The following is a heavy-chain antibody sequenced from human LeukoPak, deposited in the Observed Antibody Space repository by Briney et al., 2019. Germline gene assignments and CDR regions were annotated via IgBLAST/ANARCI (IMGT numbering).Heavy chain of an antibody. V-gene: IGHV4-61*02. J-gene: IGHJ4*02. CDR3: ARGGQLGIEDYFDY. CDR1: GGSISSGSYY. Sequence: SETLSLTCTVSGGSISSGSYYWSWIRQPAGKGLEWIGRIYTSGSTNYNPSLKSRVTISVDTSKNQFSLKLSSVTAADTAVYYCARGGQLGIEDYFDYWGQGTLVTVSS. CDR2: IYTSGST. D-gene: IGHD7-27*01.